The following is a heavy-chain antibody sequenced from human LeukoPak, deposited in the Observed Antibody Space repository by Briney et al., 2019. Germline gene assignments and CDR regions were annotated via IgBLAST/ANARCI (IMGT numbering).Heavy chain of an antibody. CDR1: GFTFSDYY. D-gene: IGHD6-13*01. CDR2: ISSSSSYT. Sequence: PGGSQRLSCAASGFTFSDYYMSWIRQAPGKGLEWVSYISSSSSYTNYADSVKGRFTISRDNAKNSLYLQMNSLRAEDTAVYYCARDSYSSSWYSSAYYFDYWGQGTLVTVSS. V-gene: IGHV3-11*06. J-gene: IGHJ4*02. CDR3: ARDSYSSSWYSSAYYFDY.